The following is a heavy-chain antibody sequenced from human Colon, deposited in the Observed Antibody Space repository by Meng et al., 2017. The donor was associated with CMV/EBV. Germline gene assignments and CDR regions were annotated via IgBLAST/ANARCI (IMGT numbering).Heavy chain of an antibody. CDR2: INSDGSST. CDR1: GFTFSSYW. D-gene: IGHD6-13*01. CDR3: AREDGYSSSWGYFDY. Sequence: GGSLRLSCAASGFTFSSYWMHWVRQAPGKGLVWVSRINSDGSSTSYADSVKGRFTISRDNAKNTLYLQMNSLRAEDTAVYYCAREDGYSSSWGYFDYWGQGTLVTVSS. V-gene: IGHV3-74*01. J-gene: IGHJ4*02.